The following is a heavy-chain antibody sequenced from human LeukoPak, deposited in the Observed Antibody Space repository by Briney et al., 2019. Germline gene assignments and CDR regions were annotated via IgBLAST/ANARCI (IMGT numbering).Heavy chain of an antibody. CDR3: GREILGAFDY. V-gene: IGHV3-30-3*01. D-gene: IGHD3-16*01. CDR1: GFTFSTYA. J-gene: IGHJ4*02. Sequence: GGSLRLSCAASGFTFSTYAMHWVRQALGKGLEWVAVISYDGSKKYYADSVKGRFTISRDNSKNTLYLQMNSLRSEGPAVYYCGREILGAFDYWGQGTLVTVSS. CDR2: ISYDGSKK.